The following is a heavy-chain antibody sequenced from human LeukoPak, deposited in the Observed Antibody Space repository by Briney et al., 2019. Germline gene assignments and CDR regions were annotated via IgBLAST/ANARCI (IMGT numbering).Heavy chain of an antibody. Sequence: SETLSLTCAVYGGSFSGYYWSWIRQPPGKGLEWIGEINHSGSTNYNPSLKSRVTISVDTSKNQFSLKLSSVTAADTAVYYCARGHGYSSSSAVDYWGQGTLVTVS. CDR3: ARGHGYSSSSAVDY. D-gene: IGHD6-6*01. CDR2: INHSGST. V-gene: IGHV4-34*01. CDR1: GGSFSGYY. J-gene: IGHJ4*02.